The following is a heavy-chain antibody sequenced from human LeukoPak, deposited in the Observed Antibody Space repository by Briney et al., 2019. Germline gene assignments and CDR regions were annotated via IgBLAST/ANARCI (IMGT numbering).Heavy chain of an antibody. V-gene: IGHV3-23*01. Sequence: GGSLRLSCAASGFTFSSYVMSWVRQAPGKGLEWVSAISGSGGSTYYADSVKGRFTISRDNSKNTLYLQMNSLRAEDTAVYYCAKAAVAGTGAEYFQHWGQGTLVTVSS. CDR3: AKAAVAGTGAEYFQH. J-gene: IGHJ1*01. CDR1: GFTFSSYV. D-gene: IGHD6-19*01. CDR2: ISGSGGST.